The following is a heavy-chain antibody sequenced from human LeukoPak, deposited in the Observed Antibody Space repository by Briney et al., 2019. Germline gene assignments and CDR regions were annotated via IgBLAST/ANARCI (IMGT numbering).Heavy chain of an antibody. Sequence: SVKVSCKASGGTFSSYAISWVRQAPGQGLEWMGRIIPILGIANYAQKFQGRVTITADKSTSTAYMELSSLRSEDTAVYYCARGNYGDLAMRSYYFDYWGQGTLVTVSS. CDR1: GGTFSSYA. D-gene: IGHD4-17*01. CDR2: IIPILGIA. V-gene: IGHV1-69*04. CDR3: ARGNYGDLAMRSYYFDY. J-gene: IGHJ4*02.